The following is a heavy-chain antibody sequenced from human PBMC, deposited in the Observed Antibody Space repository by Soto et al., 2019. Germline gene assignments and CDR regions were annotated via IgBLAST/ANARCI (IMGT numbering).Heavy chain of an antibody. V-gene: IGHV3-48*03. CDR2: ISSSGSTI. Sequence: GGSLRLSCAASGFTFSSYEMNWVRQAPGRGLEWVSYISSSGSTIYYADSVKGRFTISRDNAKNSLYLQMNSLRAEDTAVYYCARAVYYDSSGYYWMAFDYWGQGTLVTVSS. CDR3: ARAVYYDSSGYYWMAFDY. J-gene: IGHJ4*02. CDR1: GFTFSSYE. D-gene: IGHD3-22*01.